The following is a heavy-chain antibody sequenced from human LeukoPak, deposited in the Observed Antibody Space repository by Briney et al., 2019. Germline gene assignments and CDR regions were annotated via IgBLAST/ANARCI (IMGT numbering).Heavy chain of an antibody. V-gene: IGHV4-4*07. CDR1: GGSISGYY. CDR3: ARDCSGATCHSFDFDI. Sequence: SETLSLTCTVSGGSISGYYWSWIRQPAGKGLEWIGRIYTSGSTNYNPSLKSRLTMSVDTSKNQFSLRLSSVTAADTAVYYCARDCSGATCHSFDFDIWGQGTMVTVSS. CDR2: IYTSGST. D-gene: IGHD2-15*01. J-gene: IGHJ3*02.